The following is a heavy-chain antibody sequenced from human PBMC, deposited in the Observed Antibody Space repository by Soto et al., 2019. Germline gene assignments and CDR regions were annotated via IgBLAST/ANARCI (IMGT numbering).Heavy chain of an antibody. CDR2: INPNSGGT. D-gene: IGHD3-10*01. CDR3: ARSGLRRWRKPYYGSGSYYHPYYYYGMDV. Sequence: GASVKASSKASGFTLTGKYMHWVRQAPGQGLEWMGWINPNSGGTNYAQKFQGWVTMTRDTSISTAYMELSRLRSDDTAVYYCARSGLRRWRKPYYGSGSYYHPYYYYGMDVWGQRTTVTVSS. J-gene: IGHJ6*02. V-gene: IGHV1-2*04. CDR1: GFTLTGKY.